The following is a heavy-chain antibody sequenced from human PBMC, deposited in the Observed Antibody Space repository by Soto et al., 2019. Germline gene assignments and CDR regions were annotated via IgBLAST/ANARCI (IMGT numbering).Heavy chain of an antibody. D-gene: IGHD6-19*01. CDR2: IGGTGTTV. Sequence: GGSLRLSCAASGFIFSDYSMNWVRQAPGKGLEWVSYIGGTGTTVYYADSLKGRFTISRDNAQNSLFLQMNSLRDEDTAVYFCARGPPGHDRGWTYYFDYWGQGTLVTVSS. CDR1: GFIFSDYS. V-gene: IGHV3-48*02. J-gene: IGHJ4*02. CDR3: ARGPPGHDRGWTYYFDY.